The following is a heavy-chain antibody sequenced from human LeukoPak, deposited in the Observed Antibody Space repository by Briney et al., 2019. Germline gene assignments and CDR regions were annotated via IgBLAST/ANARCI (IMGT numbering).Heavy chain of an antibody. D-gene: IGHD2-2*01. Sequence: SETLSLTCTVSGGSISSGNYYWSWIRQHPGKGLEWIGCIYYSGSTYFNPSLKSRVTISVDTSKNQFSLKLSSVTAADTAVYYCARDTYYCSSTICYPVLAFDIWGQGTMVTVSS. CDR2: IYYSGST. V-gene: IGHV4-31*03. CDR3: ARDTYYCSSTICYPVLAFDI. J-gene: IGHJ3*02. CDR1: GGSISSGNYY.